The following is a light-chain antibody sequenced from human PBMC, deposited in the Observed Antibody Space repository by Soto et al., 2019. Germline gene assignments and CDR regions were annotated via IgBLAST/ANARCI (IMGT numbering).Light chain of an antibody. CDR3: HQNESTLPT. CDR2: GAS. J-gene: IGKJ3*01. Sequence: IEMTQSPSSLSASRGDSATLTCRAGQSLGSDLNWYQQKPGHAPRLLIYGASTWQSGVPSRFSGSGSGTDFTLTISSLQPEEFVSYYCHQNESTLPTFGAVTKVDIK. CDR1: QSLGSD. V-gene: IGKV1-39*01.